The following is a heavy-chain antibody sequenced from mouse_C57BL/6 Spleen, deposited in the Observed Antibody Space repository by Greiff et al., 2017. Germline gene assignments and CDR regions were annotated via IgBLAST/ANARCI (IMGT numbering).Heavy chain of an antibody. J-gene: IGHJ1*03. V-gene: IGHV14-4*01. CDR2: IDPENGDT. CDR1: GFNIKDDY. Sequence: EVKLVESGAELVRPGASVKLSCTASGFNIKDDYMHWVKQRPEQGLEWIGWIDPENGDTEYASKFQGKATITADTSSNTAYLQLSSLTSEDTAVYYCTTFPYYGSSHWYFDVWGTGTTVTVSS. D-gene: IGHD1-1*01. CDR3: TTFPYYGSSHWYFDV.